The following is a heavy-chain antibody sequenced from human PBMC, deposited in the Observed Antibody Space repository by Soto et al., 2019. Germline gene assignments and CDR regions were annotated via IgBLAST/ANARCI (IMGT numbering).Heavy chain of an antibody. J-gene: IGHJ6*02. V-gene: IGHV1-69*13. CDR2: IIPIFGTA. CDR1: GGTFSSYA. CDR3: ASNGVPPYYYYGMDV. Sequence: ASVKVSCKASGGTFSSYAISWVRQAPGQGLEWMGGIIPIFGTANYAQKFQGRVTITADESTSTAYMELSSLRSEDTAVYYCASNGVPPYYYYGMDVWGQGTTVTV. D-gene: IGHD2-8*01.